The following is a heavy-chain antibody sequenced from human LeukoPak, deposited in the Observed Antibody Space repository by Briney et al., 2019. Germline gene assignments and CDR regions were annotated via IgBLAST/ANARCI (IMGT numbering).Heavy chain of an antibody. V-gene: IGHV3-15*01. CDR3: TTSYYYRSGFRA. J-gene: IGHJ4*02. Sequence: PGGSLRLSCAASGFSLNDAWMSWVRQAPGKGLEWVGRIKSKTDGGTIDYAAPVKGKSTISSDDPKNTVYLLMNSLKIEDTAVYYCTTSYYYRSGFRAWGQGTLVTVSS. CDR2: IKSKTDGGTI. D-gene: IGHD3-22*01. CDR1: GFSLNDAW.